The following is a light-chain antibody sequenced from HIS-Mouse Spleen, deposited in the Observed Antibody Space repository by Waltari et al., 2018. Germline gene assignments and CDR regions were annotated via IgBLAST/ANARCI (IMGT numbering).Light chain of an antibody. Sequence: DVVMTQSPLSLPVTLGQPASISCRSSQSLVHSDGNTYLNWFQQRPGQSPRRLIYKVSNRDSVVPDRFSGSGSGTDFTLKISRVEAEDVGVYYCMQGTHWPPTFGGGTKVEIK. CDR2: KVS. J-gene: IGKJ4*01. V-gene: IGKV2-30*02. CDR1: QSLVHSDGNTY. CDR3: MQGTHWPPT.